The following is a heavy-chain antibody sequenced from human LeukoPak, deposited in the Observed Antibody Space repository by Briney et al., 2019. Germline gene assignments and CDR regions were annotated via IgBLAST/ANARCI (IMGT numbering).Heavy chain of an antibody. CDR3: ARAPYYYDSSGYCDY. V-gene: IGHV4-34*01. CDR2: INHSGST. D-gene: IGHD3-22*01. J-gene: IGHJ4*02. Sequence: PSETLSLTCAVYGGSFSGYYWSWIRQPPGKGLEWIGEINHSGSTNYSPSLKSRVTISVNTSKNQFSLKLSSVTAADTAVYYCARAPYYYDSSGYCDYWGQGTLVTVSS. CDR1: GGSFSGYY.